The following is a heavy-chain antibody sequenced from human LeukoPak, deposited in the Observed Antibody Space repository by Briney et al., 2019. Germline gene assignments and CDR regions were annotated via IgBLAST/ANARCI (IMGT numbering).Heavy chain of an antibody. CDR1: GFTFSSYG. D-gene: IGHD3-9*01. Sequence: PGGSLRLSCAASGFTFSSYGMHWVRQAPGKGLEWVAFIRYDGSNKYYADSVKGRFTISRDNSKNTLYLQMNSLRAEDTAVYYCAKADRLRYFDWLFLIDYWGQGTLVTVSS. CDR2: IRYDGSNK. CDR3: AKADRLRYFDWLFLIDY. V-gene: IGHV3-30*02. J-gene: IGHJ4*02.